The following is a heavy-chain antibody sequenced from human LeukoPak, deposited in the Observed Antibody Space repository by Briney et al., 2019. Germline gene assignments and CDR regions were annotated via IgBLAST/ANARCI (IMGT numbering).Heavy chain of an antibody. Sequence: LSETLSLTCAVYGGSFSGYYWSWIRQPPGKGLEWIGEINHSGSTNYNPSLKSRVTISVDTSKNQFSLKLNSVTAADTAVYYCARGRPPSGYDFSYWGQGTLVTVSS. J-gene: IGHJ4*02. CDR2: INHSGST. D-gene: IGHD5-12*01. CDR3: ARGRPPSGYDFSY. CDR1: GGSFSGYY. V-gene: IGHV4-34*01.